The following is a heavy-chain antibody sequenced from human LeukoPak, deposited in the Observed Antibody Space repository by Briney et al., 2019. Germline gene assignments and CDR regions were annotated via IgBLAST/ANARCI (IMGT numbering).Heavy chain of an antibody. Sequence: RASVKVSCKASGYTFTSYDINWVRQATGQGLEWMGWMNPNSGNTGYAQKFQGRVTMTRNTSISTAYMELSSLRSEDTAVYYCARGSLGSAAFDYWGQGTLVTVSS. J-gene: IGHJ4*02. CDR3: ARGSLGSAAFDY. CDR1: GYTFTSYD. V-gene: IGHV1-8*01. CDR2: MNPNSGNT.